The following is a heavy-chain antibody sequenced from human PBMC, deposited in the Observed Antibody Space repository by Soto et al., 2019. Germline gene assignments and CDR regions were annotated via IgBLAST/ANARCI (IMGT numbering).Heavy chain of an antibody. CDR2: ISSSSSTI. J-gene: IGHJ4*02. D-gene: IGHD6-13*01. Sequence: EVQLVESGGGLVQPGGSLRLSCAASGFTFSSYSMNWVRQAPGKGLEWVSYISSSSSTIYYADSVKGRFTISRDNAKNSLNLQSNRLRDEDTAVYYSARDAGSWYEASLYYFDYWGQGTLATVSS. CDR3: ARDAGSWYEASLYYFDY. V-gene: IGHV3-48*02. CDR1: GFTFSSYS.